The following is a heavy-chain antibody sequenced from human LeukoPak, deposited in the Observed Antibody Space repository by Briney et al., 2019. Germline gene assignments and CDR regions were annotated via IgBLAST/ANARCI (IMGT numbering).Heavy chain of an antibody. CDR3: VMPPPGIAAAGTFPGVHYYGMDV. J-gene: IGHJ6*02. CDR2: ISGSGGST. D-gene: IGHD6-13*01. Sequence: PGGSLRLSCAASGFTFSSYAMSWVRQAPGKGLEWVSAISGSGGSTYYADSVKGRFTISRDNSKNTLYLQMSSLRAEDTAVYYCVMPPPGIAAAGTFPGVHYYGMDVWGQGTTVTVSS. CDR1: GFTFSSYA. V-gene: IGHV3-23*01.